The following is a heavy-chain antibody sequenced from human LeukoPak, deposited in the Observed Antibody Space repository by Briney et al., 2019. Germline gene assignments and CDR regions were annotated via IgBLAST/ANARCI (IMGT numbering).Heavy chain of an antibody. CDR2: ISGSGGST. Sequence: GGSLRLSCAASGFTFSSYGMHWVRQAPGKGLEWVSAISGSGGSTYYADSVKGRFTISRDNSKNTLYLQMNSLRAEDTAVYYCAKRRVAAAGQFDYWGQGTLVTVSS. V-gene: IGHV3-23*01. J-gene: IGHJ4*02. CDR1: GFTFSSYG. D-gene: IGHD6-13*01. CDR3: AKRRVAAAGQFDY.